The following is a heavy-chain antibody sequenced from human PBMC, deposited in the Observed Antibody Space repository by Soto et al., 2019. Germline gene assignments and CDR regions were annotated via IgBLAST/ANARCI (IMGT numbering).Heavy chain of an antibody. V-gene: IGHV3-30-3*01. D-gene: IGHD3-10*01. Sequence: QVQLVESGGGVVQPGRSLRVSCAASGFTFSSSTLHWVRQAPGKGLEWVTVISYDGSNKYYADSVKGRFHISRDNSKNTLYLQMNSLRSEDTAVYYCARGAGPVGVLLYLLDYWGQGTLVTVA. J-gene: IGHJ4*02. CDR3: ARGAGPVGVLLYLLDY. CDR1: GFTFSSST. CDR2: ISYDGSNK.